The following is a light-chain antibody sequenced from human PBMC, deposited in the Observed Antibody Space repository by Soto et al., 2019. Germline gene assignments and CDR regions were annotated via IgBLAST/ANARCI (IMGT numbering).Light chain of an antibody. CDR1: SSDVGGYNS. J-gene: IGLJ1*01. CDR3: RSFTSSMTSG. Sequence: QSALTQPASVSGSPGESITISCTGTSSDVGGYNSVSWYQHHPGKAPKLILYDVGERPSGVSYRFPGSKSGNTASLTISGLQAADEAEYFCRSFTSSMTSGFRSGNKVTVL. CDR2: DVG. V-gene: IGLV2-14*03.